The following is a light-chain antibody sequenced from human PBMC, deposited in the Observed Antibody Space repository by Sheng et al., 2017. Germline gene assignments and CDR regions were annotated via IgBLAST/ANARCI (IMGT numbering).Light chain of an antibody. J-gene: IGKJ4*01. CDR1: QSVSSSY. CDR3: QQYNHWPRGLT. V-gene: IGKV3-20*01. CDR2: STS. Sequence: EIVLTQSPGTLSLSPGERATLSCRASQSVSSSYLAWYQQKPGQAPRLLIYSTSSRAPGIPNRFSGSGSGTEFTLTISSLQSEDFAVYYCQQYNHWPRGLTFGGGTKVEIK.